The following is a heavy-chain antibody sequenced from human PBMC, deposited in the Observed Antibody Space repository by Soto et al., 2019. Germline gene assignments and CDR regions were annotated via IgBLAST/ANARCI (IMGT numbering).Heavy chain of an antibody. J-gene: IGHJ6*02. D-gene: IGHD6-13*01. Sequence: SETLSLTCAVYGGSFSGYYWSWIRQPPGKGLEWIGEINHSGSTNYNPSLKSRVTISVDTSKNQFSLKLSSVTAADTAVYYCARAVIGSSKQQLVRPPSYYYGMAVWGQGTTVTVSS. CDR2: INHSGST. CDR3: ARAVIGSSKQQLVRPPSYYYGMAV. V-gene: IGHV4-34*01. CDR1: GGSFSGYY.